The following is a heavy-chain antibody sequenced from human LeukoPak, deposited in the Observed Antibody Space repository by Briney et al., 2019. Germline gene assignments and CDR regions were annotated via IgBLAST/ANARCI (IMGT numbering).Heavy chain of an antibody. CDR1: GASISSDGYY. J-gene: IGHJ4*02. CDR2: IYYSGSA. D-gene: IGHD1-26*01. CDR3: AKYFRVDSGNYYRSFDY. Sequence: ASETLSLTCAVSGASISSDGYYWSWIRQHPGKGLEWIGYIYYSGSAYYNPSLKSRVTISVDTSKNQFSLKLTSVTAADTAVYYCAKYFRVDSGNYYRSFDYWGQGTLVTVSS. V-gene: IGHV4-31*11.